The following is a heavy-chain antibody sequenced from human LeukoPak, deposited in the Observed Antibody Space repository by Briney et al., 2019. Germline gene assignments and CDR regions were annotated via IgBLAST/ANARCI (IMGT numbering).Heavy chain of an antibody. CDR2: IYYSGST. Sequence: SETLSLTCTVSGGSISSGSYYWSWIRQHPGKGLEWIGYIYYSGSTYYNPSLKSRVTISVDTSKNQFSLKLSSVTAADTAVYYCARSYGDYIVDYWGQGTLVTVSS. J-gene: IGHJ4*02. V-gene: IGHV4-31*03. CDR1: GGSISSGSYY. CDR3: ARSYGDYIVDY. D-gene: IGHD4-17*01.